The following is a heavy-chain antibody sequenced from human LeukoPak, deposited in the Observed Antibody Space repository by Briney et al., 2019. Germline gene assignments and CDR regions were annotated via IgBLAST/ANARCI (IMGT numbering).Heavy chain of an antibody. V-gene: IGHV4-59*12. J-gene: IGHJ6*02. Sequence: SETLSLTCTVSGGSISSYYWSWIRQPPGKGLEWIGYIYYSGSTNYNPSLKSRVTMSVDTSKNQFSLKLSSVTAADTAVYYCARDTRRYSSSYYYYYGMDVWGQGTTVTVSS. CDR3: ARDTRRYSSSYYYYYGMDV. CDR2: IYYSGST. CDR1: GGSISSYY. D-gene: IGHD6-13*01.